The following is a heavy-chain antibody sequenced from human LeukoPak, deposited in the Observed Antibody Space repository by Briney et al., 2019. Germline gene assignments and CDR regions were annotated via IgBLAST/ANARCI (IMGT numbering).Heavy chain of an antibody. D-gene: IGHD3-22*01. CDR1: GFTFTSYW. J-gene: IGHJ5*02. CDR3: ARDPEYYYDSSGYYYGWFDP. V-gene: IGHV3-7*01. CDR2: IKEDGSEK. Sequence: GGSLRLSCAASGFTFTSYWMSWVRQAPGKGLEWVADIKEDGSEKYYVDSVKGRFTISRDNAKNSVSLQMNSLRAEDTAVYYCARDPEYYYDSSGYYYGWFDPWGQGTLVTVSS.